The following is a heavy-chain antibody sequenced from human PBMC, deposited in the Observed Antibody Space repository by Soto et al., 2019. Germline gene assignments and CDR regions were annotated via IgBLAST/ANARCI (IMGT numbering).Heavy chain of an antibody. CDR2: INAGNGNT. V-gene: IGHV1-3*01. Sequence: ASVKVSCKASGYTFTSYAMHWVRQAPGQRLEWMGWINAGNGNTKYSQKFQGRVTITRDMSTSTAYMELSSLRSEDTAVYYCAAAIQRVDTAMLDAFDIWGQGTMVTVSS. CDR3: AAAIQRVDTAMLDAFDI. J-gene: IGHJ3*02. CDR1: GYTFTSYA. D-gene: IGHD5-18*01.